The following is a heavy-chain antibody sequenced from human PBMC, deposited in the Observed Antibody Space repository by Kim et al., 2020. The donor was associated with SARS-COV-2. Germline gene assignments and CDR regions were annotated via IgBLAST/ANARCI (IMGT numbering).Heavy chain of an antibody. CDR2: IYYSGST. CDR3: ASEIAARRNFDY. J-gene: IGHJ4*02. CDR1: GGSISSSSYY. V-gene: IGHV4-39*01. D-gene: IGHD6-6*01. Sequence: SETLSLTCTVSGGSISSSSYYWGWIRQPPGKGLEWIGSIYYSGSTYYNPSLKSRVTISVDTSKNQFSLKLSSVTAADTAVYYCASEIAARRNFDYWGQGTLVTVSS.